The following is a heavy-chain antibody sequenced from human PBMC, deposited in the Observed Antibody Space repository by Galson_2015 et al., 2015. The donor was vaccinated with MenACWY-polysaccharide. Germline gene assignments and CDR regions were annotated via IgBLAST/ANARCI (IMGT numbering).Heavy chain of an antibody. V-gene: IGHV3-74*01. Sequence: SLRLSCAASGFTFSSSWMHWVRQAPGKGLVWVSRILSDGSSTSYADSVRGRFTISRDNFKSTLYLQMNSLRPEDTGVYYCARSYCDRTTCYGMDVWGQGTMVTVSS. J-gene: IGHJ6*02. CDR1: GFTFSSSW. D-gene: IGHD2-21*01. CDR2: ILSDGSST. CDR3: ARSYCDRTTCYGMDV.